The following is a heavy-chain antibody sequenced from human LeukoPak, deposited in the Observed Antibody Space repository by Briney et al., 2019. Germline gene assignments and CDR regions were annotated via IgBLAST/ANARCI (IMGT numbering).Heavy chain of an antibody. V-gene: IGHV3-7*01. CDR3: ASPRGCGSAICNNFDY. J-gene: IGHJ4*02. D-gene: IGHD2-2*01. Sequence: GGSLRHSRVVSGFDYSGLSMSCVRQAPGKALEWVAIIYEYGSAIFYVESVTGRFIISRANARYSLYLQMNTLRAEETAVYYCASPRGCGSAICNNFDYGGQGTLVTVSS. CDR2: IYEYGSAI. CDR1: GFDYSGLS.